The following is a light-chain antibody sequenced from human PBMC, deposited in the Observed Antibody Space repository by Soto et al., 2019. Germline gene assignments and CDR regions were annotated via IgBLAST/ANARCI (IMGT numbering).Light chain of an antibody. CDR1: SSDVGGYNY. Sequence: QPVLTQPASVSGSPGQSVTISCTGTSSDVGGYNYVSWYQQHPGKAPKLMIYDVSNRPSGVSNRFSGSESGNTASLTISGLQAEDEADYYCSSYTSSSTVVFGGGTKVTV. CDR2: DVS. CDR3: SSYTSSSTVV. V-gene: IGLV2-14*01. J-gene: IGLJ2*01.